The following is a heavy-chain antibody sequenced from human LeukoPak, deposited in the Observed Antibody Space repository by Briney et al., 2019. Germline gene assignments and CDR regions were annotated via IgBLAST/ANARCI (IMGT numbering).Heavy chain of an antibody. Sequence: GGSLRLSCVASGFNISPFWMTWVCQAPDKGLEWVANIRGDGSRLYYVDSVKGRFTISRDNAKNSLYLQMSNLRADDTSVYYCARDRNYCSSDRCYDAFDIWGQGTMVTVSS. CDR1: GFNISPFW. J-gene: IGHJ3*02. CDR2: IRGDGSRL. CDR3: ARDRNYCSSDRCYDAFDI. V-gene: IGHV3-7*01. D-gene: IGHD2-15*01.